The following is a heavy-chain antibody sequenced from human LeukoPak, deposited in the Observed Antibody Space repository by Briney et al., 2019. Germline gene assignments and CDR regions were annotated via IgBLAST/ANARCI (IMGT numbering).Heavy chain of an antibody. CDR1: GGSISGSDYY. D-gene: IGHD2-15*01. CDR2: IYSSGST. Sequence: SETLSLTCTVSGGSISGSDYYWGWIRQPPGKGLEWIGSIYSSGSTYYNPSLKSRVTISVDTSKNHFSLQLSSVTAADTAVYYCATIRPKVAAASPWGRGTMVTVSP. V-gene: IGHV4-39*02. CDR3: ATIRPKVAAASP. J-gene: IGHJ3*01.